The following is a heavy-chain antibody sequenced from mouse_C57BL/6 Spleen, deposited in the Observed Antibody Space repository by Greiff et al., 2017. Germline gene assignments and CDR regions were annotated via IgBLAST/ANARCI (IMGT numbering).Heavy chain of an antibody. CDR2: IDPNGGGT. V-gene: IGHV1-72*01. Sequence: QVQLQQPGAELVKPGASVKLSCKASGYTFTSYWMHWVKQRPGRGLEWIGRIDPNGGGTKYNEKFTSKATLTVDKPSSTAYMQLSSLTSDDSAVYYCARGYYSGSSYRYFDVWGTGTTVTVAS. CDR1: GYTFTSYW. J-gene: IGHJ1*03. CDR3: ARGYYSGSSYRYFDV. D-gene: IGHD1-1*01.